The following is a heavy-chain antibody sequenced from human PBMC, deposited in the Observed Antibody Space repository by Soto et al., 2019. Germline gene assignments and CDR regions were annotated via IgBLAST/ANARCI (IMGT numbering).Heavy chain of an antibody. CDR1: GGTFSSYA. Sequence: SVKVSCKASGGTFSSYAISWVRQAPGQGLEWMGGIIPILGTANYAQKFQGRVTITADESTSTAYMELSSLRSEDTAVYYCARGRNYDILTGYYSKYYFDYWGQGTLVTVSS. D-gene: IGHD3-9*01. CDR2: IIPILGTA. J-gene: IGHJ4*02. CDR3: ARGRNYDILTGYYSKYYFDY. V-gene: IGHV1-69*13.